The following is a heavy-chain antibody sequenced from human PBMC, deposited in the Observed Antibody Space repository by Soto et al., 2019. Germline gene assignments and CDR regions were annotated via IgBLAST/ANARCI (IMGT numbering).Heavy chain of an antibody. J-gene: IGHJ3*02. CDR2: IYYSGST. CDR3: ARTQHAYVGAFSI. V-gene: IGHV4-59*01. Sequence: QVQLQESGPGLVKPSETLSLTCTVSGGSISSYYWIWIRQPPGKGLEWIGYIYYSGSTTYNPSLMSRVTVSVGTSKTQFSPKLSSVTPADSAVYYCARTQHAYVGAFSIWGQGIKVTVSS. D-gene: IGHD3-16*01. CDR1: GGSISSYY.